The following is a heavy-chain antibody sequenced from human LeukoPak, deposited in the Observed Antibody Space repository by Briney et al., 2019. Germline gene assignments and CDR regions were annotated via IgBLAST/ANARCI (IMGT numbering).Heavy chain of an antibody. CDR1: GGSISSYY. Sequence: SETLSLTCTVSGGSISSYYWSWIRQPPGKGLEWIGYIYYSGSTNYNPSLKSRVTISVDTSKNQFSLKLSSVTAADTAVYYCARAKDTIFGVDHAFDIWGQGTMVTVSS. J-gene: IGHJ3*02. D-gene: IGHD3-3*01. CDR2: IYYSGST. CDR3: ARAKDTIFGVDHAFDI. V-gene: IGHV4-59*08.